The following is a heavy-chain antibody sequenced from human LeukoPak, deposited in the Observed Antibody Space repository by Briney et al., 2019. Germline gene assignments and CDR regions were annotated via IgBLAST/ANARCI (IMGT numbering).Heavy chain of an antibody. CDR1: GGSFSGYY. CDR2: INHSGST. D-gene: IGHD3-3*01. CDR3: ARDGGYDFWSGYYPDY. J-gene: IGHJ4*02. V-gene: IGHV4-34*01. Sequence: PSETLSLTCAVYGGSFSGYYWSWIRQPPGKGLEWLGEINHSGSTNYNPSLKSRVTISVDTSKNQFSLKLSSVTAADTAVYYCARDGGYDFWSGYYPDYWGQGTLVTVSS.